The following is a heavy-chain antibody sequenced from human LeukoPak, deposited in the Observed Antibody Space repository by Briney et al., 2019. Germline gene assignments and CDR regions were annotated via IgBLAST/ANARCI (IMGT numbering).Heavy chain of an antibody. CDR2: ISSSSSTI. CDR3: RYYDNSAQPTAFDS. V-gene: IGHV3-48*01. CDR1: GFSFSTYW. Sequence: PGGSLRLSCEVSGFSFSTYWMNWVRQAPGKGLEWVSYISSSSSTIYYADSVKGRFTISRDNAKNTLYLQMNSLRAEDTAVYFCRYYDNSAQPTAFDSWGQGTLVSVSS. D-gene: IGHD3-22*01. J-gene: IGHJ4*02.